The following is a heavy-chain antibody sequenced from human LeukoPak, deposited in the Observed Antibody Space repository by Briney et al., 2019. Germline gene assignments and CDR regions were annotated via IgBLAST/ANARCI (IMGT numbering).Heavy chain of an antibody. D-gene: IGHD3-3*01. Sequence: ASVKVSCKASGYTFTSYGISWVRQAPGQGLEWMGWISAYKGNTNYAQKLQGRVTMTTDTSTSTAYMELRSLRSDDTAVYYCARDTPPADFWSGYYTSYYYYMDVWGKGTTVTVSS. J-gene: IGHJ6*03. V-gene: IGHV1-18*01. CDR2: ISAYKGNT. CDR3: ARDTPPADFWSGYYTSYYYYMDV. CDR1: GYTFTSYG.